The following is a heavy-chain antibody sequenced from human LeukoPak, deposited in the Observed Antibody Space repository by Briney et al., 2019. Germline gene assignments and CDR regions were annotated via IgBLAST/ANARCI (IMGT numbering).Heavy chain of an antibody. V-gene: IGHV4-39*01. J-gene: IGHJ6*03. CDR3: ARVRVRGVRYYMDV. CDR1: GGSISSSSYY. D-gene: IGHD3-10*01. Sequence: PSETLSLTCNVSGGSISSSSYYWGWIRQPPGRGLEWIGTIYYSGSTYYNPSLKSRVTISVDTSKNQFSLKLNSVTAADTAVYYCARVRVRGVRYYMDVWGKGTTVTVSS. CDR2: IYYSGST.